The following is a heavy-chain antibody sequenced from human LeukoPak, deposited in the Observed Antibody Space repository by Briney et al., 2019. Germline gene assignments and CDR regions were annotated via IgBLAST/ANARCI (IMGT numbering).Heavy chain of an antibody. CDR3: ARATPYRYDSSGYYPEGWFDP. Sequence: PGGSLRLSCAASGFTFSTYSMNWVRQAPGKGLEWVSSISSGTSYIYYADSVKGRFTISRDNAKNSLYLQMNSLRAEDTAVYYCARATPYRYDSSGYYPEGWFDPWGQGTLVTVSS. D-gene: IGHD3-22*01. CDR2: ISSGTSYI. V-gene: IGHV3-21*01. CDR1: GFTFSTYS. J-gene: IGHJ5*02.